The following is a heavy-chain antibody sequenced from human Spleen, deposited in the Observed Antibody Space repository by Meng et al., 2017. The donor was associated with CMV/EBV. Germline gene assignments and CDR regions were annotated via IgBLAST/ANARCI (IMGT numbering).Heavy chain of an antibody. V-gene: IGHV4-59*11. CDR3: ARFRNILTGCFDY. Sequence: GSLRLSCTVSGGSISNHYWSWIRQPPGKGLEWIGYVSDTGSTKYHPSLKSRVTISIDTSKNQFSLKLSSVTAADTAVYYCARFRNILTGCFDYWGQGTLVTVSS. CDR2: VSDTGST. D-gene: IGHD3-9*01. J-gene: IGHJ4*02. CDR1: GGSISNHY.